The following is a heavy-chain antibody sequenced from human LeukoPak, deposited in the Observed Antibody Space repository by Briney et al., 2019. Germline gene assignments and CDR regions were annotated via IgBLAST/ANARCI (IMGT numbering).Heavy chain of an antibody. D-gene: IGHD3-10*02. CDR3: ARNVYNFDY. CDR2: ISSSGSTI. CDR1: GFTFSSYE. Sequence: GGSLRLSSAASGFTFSSYEMNWVRQAPGKGLEWVSYISSSGSTIYYADSVQGRFTISRDNAQNSLYLQMSSLRAEDTAVYYCARNVYNFDYWGQGTLVTVSS. J-gene: IGHJ4*02. V-gene: IGHV3-48*03.